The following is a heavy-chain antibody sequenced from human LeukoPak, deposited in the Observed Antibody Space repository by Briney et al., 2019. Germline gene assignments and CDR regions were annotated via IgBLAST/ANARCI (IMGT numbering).Heavy chain of an antibody. J-gene: IGHJ4*02. Sequence: GGSLRLSCAASGFTVSSNYMSWVRQAPGKGLEWVSVIYSGGSTYYADSVKGRFTIFRDSSKNTLYLQMNSLRVEDTAVYYCATRAVAAPYWGQGTLVTVSS. V-gene: IGHV3-66*01. CDR3: ATRAVAAPY. CDR1: GFTVSSNY. D-gene: IGHD6-19*01. CDR2: IYSGGST.